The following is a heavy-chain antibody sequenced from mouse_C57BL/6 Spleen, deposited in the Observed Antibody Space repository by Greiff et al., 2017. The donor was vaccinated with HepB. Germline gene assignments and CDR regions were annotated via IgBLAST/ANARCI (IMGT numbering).Heavy chain of an antibody. V-gene: IGHV1-59*01. Sequence: QVQLKQPGAELVRPGTSVKLSCKASGYTFTSYWMHWVKQRPGQGLEWIGVIDPSDSYTNYNQKFKGKATLTVDTSSSTAYMQLSSLTSEDSAVYYCARGNWDVIDYWGQGTTLTVSS. D-gene: IGHD4-1*01. CDR1: GYTFTSYW. CDR3: ARGNWDVIDY. CDR2: IDPSDSYT. J-gene: IGHJ2*01.